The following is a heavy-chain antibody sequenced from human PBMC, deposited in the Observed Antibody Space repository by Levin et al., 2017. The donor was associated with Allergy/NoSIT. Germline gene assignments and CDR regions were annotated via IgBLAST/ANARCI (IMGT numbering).Heavy chain of an antibody. CDR1: GFTVSSHY. CDR2: IYSGGST. CDR3: ASDLSGYSYDDDAFDI. D-gene: IGHD5-18*01. J-gene: IGHJ3*02. Sequence: GESLKISCAASGFTVSSHYMSWVRQAPGKGLEWVSVIYSGGSTYYADSVKGRFTISRDNSKNTLYLQMNSLRAEDTAVYYCASDLSGYSYDDDAFDIWGQGTMVTVSS. V-gene: IGHV3-66*01.